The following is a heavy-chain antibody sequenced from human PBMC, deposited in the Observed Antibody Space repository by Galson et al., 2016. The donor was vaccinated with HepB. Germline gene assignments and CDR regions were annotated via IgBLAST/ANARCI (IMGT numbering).Heavy chain of an antibody. CDR2: IWYDGSNK. J-gene: IGHJ4*02. D-gene: IGHD2-2*01. Sequence: SLRLSCAASGFTFSSYGMHWVRQAPGKGLEWVALIWYDGSNKDYADSVKGRFTISRDNSKNTLYLQMNSLRAEDTAVYYCARGEDIVLAPAAVAGPFDYWGQGTLVAVSS. CDR3: ARGEDIVLAPAAVAGPFDY. CDR1: GFTFSSYG. V-gene: IGHV3-33*01.